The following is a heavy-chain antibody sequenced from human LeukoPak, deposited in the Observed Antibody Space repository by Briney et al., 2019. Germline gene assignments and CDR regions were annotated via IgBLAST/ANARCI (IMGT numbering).Heavy chain of an antibody. CDR3: ARGGDYCDSSGYYGG. CDR2: IYPGDSDT. D-gene: IGHD3-22*01. V-gene: IGHV5-51*01. Sequence: GESLKISCKGSGYSFTSYWIAWVRQMPGKGLEWMGIIYPGDSDTRYSPSFQGQVTISADKSISTAYLQWSSLKASDTAMYYCARGGDYCDSSGYYGGWGQGTLVTVSS. CDR1: GYSFTSYW. J-gene: IGHJ4*02.